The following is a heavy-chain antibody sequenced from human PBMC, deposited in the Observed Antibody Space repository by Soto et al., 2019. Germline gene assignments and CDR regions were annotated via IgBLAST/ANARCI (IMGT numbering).Heavy chain of an antibody. Sequence: VGSLRLSCAASGFTSSNYAMSWVRQAPGNGLEWVSTISGSGDSTYYSDSVKGRFTISRDNSRNTLCLQMNSLRAEDTAVYYCARALRYFDWLLRPWNSMDVWGQGTTVTVSS. CDR2: ISGSGDST. V-gene: IGHV3-23*01. CDR3: ARALRYFDWLLRPWNSMDV. J-gene: IGHJ6*02. D-gene: IGHD3-9*01. CDR1: GFTSSNYA.